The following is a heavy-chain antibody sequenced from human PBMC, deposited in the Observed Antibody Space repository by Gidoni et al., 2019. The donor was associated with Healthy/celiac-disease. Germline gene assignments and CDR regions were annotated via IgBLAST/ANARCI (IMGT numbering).Heavy chain of an antibody. D-gene: IGHD6-25*01. CDR3: ARPGRGANMRSDYYYYGMDV. Sequence: QVQLVQSGAAVKKPGSSVKFSCQASGGTFSSYAISWVRQAPGQGLEWMGGIIPIFGTANYAQKFQGRVTITADESTSTAYMELSSLRSEDTAVYYCARPGRGANMRSDYYYYGMDVWGQGTTVTVSS. CDR1: GGTFSSYA. CDR2: IIPIFGTA. V-gene: IGHV1-69*01. J-gene: IGHJ6*02.